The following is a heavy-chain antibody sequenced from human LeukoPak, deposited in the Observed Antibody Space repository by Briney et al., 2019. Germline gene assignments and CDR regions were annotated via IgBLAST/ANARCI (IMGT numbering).Heavy chain of an antibody. J-gene: IGHJ4*02. V-gene: IGHV3-30*02. CDR3: ARGLEVRFLEWLLTFDY. D-gene: IGHD3-3*01. CDR1: GFTFSSSG. Sequence: GGSLRLSCAASGFTFSSSGMHWVRQAPGKGLEWVAFIRFDGSNKYYADSVKGRFTISRDNSKNTLYLQMNSLRAEDTAVYYCARGLEVRFLEWLLTFDYWGQGTLVTVSS. CDR2: IRFDGSNK.